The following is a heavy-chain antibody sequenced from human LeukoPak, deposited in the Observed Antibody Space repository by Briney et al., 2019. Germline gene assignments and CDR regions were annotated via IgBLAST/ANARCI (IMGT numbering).Heavy chain of an antibody. V-gene: IGHV4-38-2*02. D-gene: IGHD7-27*01. CDR2: IDYRGRT. CDR3: ATYTGDYSGPVFDP. Sequence: GSLRLSCIVSDFIVSSNYMSWIRQSPGKGLEWLGTIDYRGRTYDSPSLKSRVTLSLDTSKNHFSLKLNSVTAADTAMYYCATYTGDYSGPVFDPWGQGTLVTVSS. J-gene: IGHJ5*02. CDR1: DFIVSSNY.